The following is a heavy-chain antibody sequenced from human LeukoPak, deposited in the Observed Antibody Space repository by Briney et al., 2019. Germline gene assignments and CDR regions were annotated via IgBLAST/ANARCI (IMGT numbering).Heavy chain of an antibody. CDR2: ISGSGGSK. J-gene: IGHJ6*02. D-gene: IGHD3-10*01. Sequence: GGSLRLSCAASGFTFSSYAMNWVRQAPGKGLEWVSTISGSGGSKHYADSVEGRFTISRDNSKNTVYLQMNSLRAEDTAIYYCARLTSASGAYGVDVWGQGTTVTVSS. CDR3: ARLTSASGAYGVDV. V-gene: IGHV3-23*01. CDR1: GFTFSSYA.